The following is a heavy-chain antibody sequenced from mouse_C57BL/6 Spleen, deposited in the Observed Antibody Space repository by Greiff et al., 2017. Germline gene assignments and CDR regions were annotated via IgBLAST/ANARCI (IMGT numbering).Heavy chain of an antibody. Sequence: VQLQQSGPGLVQPSQSLSITCTVSGFSLTSYGVHWVRQSPGKGLEWLGVIWRGGSTDYNAAFMSRLSNTKDNSKSQVFFKMNRLQADDTAIYYCAKRKGDYGGFADWGQGTLVTVSA. J-gene: IGHJ3*01. CDR3: AKRKGDYGGFAD. CDR1: GFSLTSYG. CDR2: IWRGGST. V-gene: IGHV2-5*01. D-gene: IGHD2-4*01.